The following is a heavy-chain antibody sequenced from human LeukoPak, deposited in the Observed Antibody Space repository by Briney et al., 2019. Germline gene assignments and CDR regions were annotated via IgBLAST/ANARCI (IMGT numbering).Heavy chain of an antibody. CDR3: GRGLSIVVVVAGLDP. J-gene: IGHJ5*02. V-gene: IGHV1-3*01. CDR1: GYTFTSYA. D-gene: IGHD2-15*01. Sequence: ASVKVSCKVSGYTFTSYAIHWVRQAPGQRLEWMGWISAGNGNTKYSQNFQGRVTFISNTSATTAFMELSSLRSEDAAVYYCGRGLSIVVVVAGLDPWGQGTLVTVSS. CDR2: ISAGNGNT.